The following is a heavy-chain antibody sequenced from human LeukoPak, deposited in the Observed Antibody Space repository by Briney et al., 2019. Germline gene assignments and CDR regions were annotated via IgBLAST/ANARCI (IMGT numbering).Heavy chain of an antibody. V-gene: IGHV3-21*01. CDR2: ISSSSSYI. CDR3: ARETSEQWLADDAFDI. Sequence: GGSLRLSCAASGFTFSSYSMNWVRQAPGKGLEWVSSISSSSSYIYYAGSVKGRFTISRDNAKNSLYLQMNSLRAEDTAVYYCARETSEQWLADDAFDIWGQGTMVTVSS. D-gene: IGHD6-19*01. J-gene: IGHJ3*02. CDR1: GFTFSSYS.